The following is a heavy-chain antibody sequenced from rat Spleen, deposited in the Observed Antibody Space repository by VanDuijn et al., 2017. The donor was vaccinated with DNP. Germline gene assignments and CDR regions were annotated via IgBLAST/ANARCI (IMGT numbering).Heavy chain of an antibody. Sequence: EVQLVESGGGLVQPGRSLKLSCAASGFTFSDYYMAWVRQAPTEGLEWVASISADSGNTYYRDSVKGRFTISRDNAKSTLYLQMDSLRSKETATYYCARQMYTSDYYYTPFDYWGQGVMVTVSS. J-gene: IGHJ2*01. V-gene: IGHV5S11*01. CDR3: ARQMYTSDYYYTPFDY. D-gene: IGHD1-6*01. CDR2: ISADSGNT. CDR1: GFTFSDYY.